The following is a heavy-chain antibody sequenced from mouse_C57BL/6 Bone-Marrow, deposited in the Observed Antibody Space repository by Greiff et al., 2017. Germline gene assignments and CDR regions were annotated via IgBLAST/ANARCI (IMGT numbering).Heavy chain of an antibody. CDR3: ARYYDYDRYAMDY. V-gene: IGHV5-12*01. D-gene: IGHD2-4*01. J-gene: IGHJ4*01. Sequence: EVKVVESGGGLVQPGGSLKLSCAASGFTFSDYYMYWVRQTPEKRLEWVAYISNGGGSTYSPDTVKGRFTISRDNAKNTLYRQMSRLKSEDTAMYYCARYYDYDRYAMDYWGQGTSVTVSS. CDR2: ISNGGGST. CDR1: GFTFSDYY.